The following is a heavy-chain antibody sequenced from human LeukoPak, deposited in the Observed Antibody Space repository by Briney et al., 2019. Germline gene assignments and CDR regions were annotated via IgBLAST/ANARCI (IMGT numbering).Heavy chain of an antibody. Sequence: GASVKVSCKASGYTFTGYYMHWVRQAPGQGLEWMGWINPNSGGTNYAQKFQGRVTMTRDTSISTAYMELSSLRSEDTAVYYCARVRLVRGPPTTYRYQAFHSMDVWGEGTTVTISS. J-gene: IGHJ6*03. CDR2: INPNSGGT. CDR1: GYTFTGYY. D-gene: IGHD3-10*01. CDR3: ARVRLVRGPPTTYRYQAFHSMDV. V-gene: IGHV1-2*02.